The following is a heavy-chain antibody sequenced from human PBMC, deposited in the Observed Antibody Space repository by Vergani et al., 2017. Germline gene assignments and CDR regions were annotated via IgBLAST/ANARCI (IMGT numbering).Heavy chain of an antibody. J-gene: IGHJ4*02. CDR1: GGSFSGYY. CDR2: INHSGST. CDR3: ARDLYYDSSGYET. Sequence: QVQLQQWGAGLLKPSETLSLTCAVYGGSFSGYYWSWIRQPPGKGLEWIGEINHSGSTNYNPSLKSRVTISVDTSKNQFSLKLSSVTAADTAVYYCARDLYYDSSGYETWGQGTLVTVSS. D-gene: IGHD3-22*01. V-gene: IGHV4-34*01.